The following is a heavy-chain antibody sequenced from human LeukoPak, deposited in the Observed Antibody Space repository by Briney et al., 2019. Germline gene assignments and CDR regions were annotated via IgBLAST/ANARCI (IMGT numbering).Heavy chain of an antibody. J-gene: IGHJ4*02. Sequence: ASVKVSCKASGYTFTSYGISWVRQAPGQGLEWMGWISAYNGNTNYAQKFQGRVTMTRDTSTSTVYVELSSLRSEDTAVYYCARSGDLNYGSGSYSIDYWGQGTLVTVSS. CDR3: ARSGDLNYGSGSYSIDY. V-gene: IGHV1-18*01. D-gene: IGHD3-10*01. CDR1: GYTFTSYG. CDR2: ISAYNGNT.